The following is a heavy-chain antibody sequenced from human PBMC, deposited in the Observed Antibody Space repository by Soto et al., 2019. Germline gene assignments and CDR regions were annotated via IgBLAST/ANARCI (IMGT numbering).Heavy chain of an antibody. V-gene: IGHV5-51*01. CDR3: TRSYSGTGSDNLEPKKNNYSKDD. CDR1: GYSFTSYW. J-gene: IGHJ6*02. CDR2: IYPGDSDT. Sequence: GESLKISCKGAGYSFTSYWIGWVRQLPGKGLEWMGIIYPGDSDTRYSPSFQGQVTISADKSISTTYMQWSSLKASDTAMYYTTRSYSGTGSDNLEPKKNNYSKDDWGQENTATVS. D-gene: IGHD6-13*01.